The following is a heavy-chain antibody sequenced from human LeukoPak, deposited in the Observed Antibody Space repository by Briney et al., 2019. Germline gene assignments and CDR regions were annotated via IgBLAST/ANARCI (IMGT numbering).Heavy chain of an antibody. V-gene: IGHV1-2*02. CDR1: GYSLTGYY. CDR3: ARDYDTIFGVILPFDY. CDR2: INPNSGGT. D-gene: IGHD3-3*01. J-gene: IGHJ4*02. Sequence: GDPLKVSWKACGYSLTGYYLHWVRQAAGQGFEWMGWINPNSGGTKYAQKFQGRVSTTRDTSINTAYVELNSLRPDDTAVYFCARDYDTIFGVILPFDYWGQGTLVTV.